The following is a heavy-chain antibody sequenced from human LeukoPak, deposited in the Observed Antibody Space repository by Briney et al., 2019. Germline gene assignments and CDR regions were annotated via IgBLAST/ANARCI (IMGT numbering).Heavy chain of an antibody. D-gene: IGHD1-26*01. CDR2: INSDGSST. CDR3: ARDRNTGSSYENLFEY. J-gene: IGHJ4*02. V-gene: IGHV3-74*01. Sequence: GGSLRLSCAASGFTFSPYWMHWVRQAPGKGLVWVSRINSDGSSTSYADSVKGRFTISRDNAKNTLYLQMNSLRAEDTGVYYCARDRNTGSSYENLFEYWGQGTLVTVST. CDR1: GFTFSPYW.